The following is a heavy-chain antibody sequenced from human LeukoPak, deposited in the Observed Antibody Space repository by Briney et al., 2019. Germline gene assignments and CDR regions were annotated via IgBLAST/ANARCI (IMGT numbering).Heavy chain of an antibody. Sequence: PGGSLRLFCAASGFSFSIPVFHWVPHAAGKGLEWGSAIGTGGDTYYGDPVKDRFTISRENARNSLYLQMNNLRPGDSAVYYCAREVADSSSWDWSFDLWGRGTLVTVSS. V-gene: IGHV3-13*01. CDR2: IGTGGDT. CDR3: AREVADSSSWDWSFDL. J-gene: IGHJ2*01. D-gene: IGHD6-6*01. CDR1: GFSFSIPV.